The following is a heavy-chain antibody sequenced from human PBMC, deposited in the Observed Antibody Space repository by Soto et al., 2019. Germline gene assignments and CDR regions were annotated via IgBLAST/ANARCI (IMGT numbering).Heavy chain of an antibody. J-gene: IGHJ5*02. CDR2: ISYDGSNK. D-gene: IGHD6-6*01. CDR1: GFTFSSYA. Sequence: QVQLVESGGGVVQPGRSLRLSCAASGFTFSSYAMHWVRQAPGKGLEWVAVISYDGSNKYYADSVKGRFTISRDNSKNTLYLQMNSLKAEDTAVYYCARDSDPPPCIEYSSSAPNWFDPWGQGTLVTVSS. CDR3: ARDSDPPPCIEYSSSAPNWFDP. V-gene: IGHV3-30-3*01.